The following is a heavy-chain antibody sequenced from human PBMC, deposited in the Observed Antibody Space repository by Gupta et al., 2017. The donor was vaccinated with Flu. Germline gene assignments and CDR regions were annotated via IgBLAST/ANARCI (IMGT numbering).Heavy chain of an antibody. Sequence: TSAFSWVRQAPGQGLEVMAHIITLFGTPNYAQKLQGRVTITADESTSTAYLELSSLRSEDSSIYYCARLRATVAGSECDYWGQGTLVAVSS. J-gene: IGHJ4*02. V-gene: IGHV1-69*01. CDR3: ARLRATVAGSECDY. CDR1: TSA. D-gene: IGHD6-19*01. CDR2: IITLFGTP.